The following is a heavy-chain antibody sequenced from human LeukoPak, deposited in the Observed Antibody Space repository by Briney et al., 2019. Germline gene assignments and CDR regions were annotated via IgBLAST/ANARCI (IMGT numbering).Heavy chain of an antibody. CDR3: ARPFGVVMPVDY. V-gene: IGHV3-30*02. Sequence: QAGGSLRLSCAASGFIFSSYGMHWVRQAPGKGLEWVAFTRYDGSNKYYADSVKGRFTISRDNSKNTLYLQMNSLRAEDTAVYYCARPFGVVMPVDYWGQGTLVTVSS. CDR1: GFIFSSYG. CDR2: TRYDGSNK. D-gene: IGHD3-3*01. J-gene: IGHJ4*02.